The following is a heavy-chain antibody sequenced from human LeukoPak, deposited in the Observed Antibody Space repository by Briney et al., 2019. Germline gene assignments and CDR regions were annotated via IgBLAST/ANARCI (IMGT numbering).Heavy chain of an antibody. CDR2: IYNTGET. CDR1: GFTVNNNY. Sequence: GGSLRLSCAASGFTVNNNYMSWVRQAPGKGLEWVSFIYNTGETYYLDSVKGRFTISRDNSKNMLHLQMNSLRADDTAVYYCAKWYCTTSTCYYDYWGQGTLVTVSS. CDR3: AKWYCTTSTCYYDY. D-gene: IGHD2-8*01. V-gene: IGHV3-53*01. J-gene: IGHJ4*02.